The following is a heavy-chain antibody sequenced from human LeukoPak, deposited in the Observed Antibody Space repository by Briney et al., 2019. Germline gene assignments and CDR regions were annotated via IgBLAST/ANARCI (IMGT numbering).Heavy chain of an antibody. D-gene: IGHD4-17*01. CDR2: ISGSGGST. CDR1: GFTFSSYA. J-gene: IGHJ6*02. CDR3: AKDYGDRDYYYGMDV. Sequence: GGSLRLSCAASGFTFSSYAMSWVRQAPGKGLEWVSAISGSGGSTYYADSVKGRFTISRDNSKNTLYLQMNSLRAEDMAVYYCAKDYGDRDYYYGMDVWGQGTTVTVSS. V-gene: IGHV3-23*01.